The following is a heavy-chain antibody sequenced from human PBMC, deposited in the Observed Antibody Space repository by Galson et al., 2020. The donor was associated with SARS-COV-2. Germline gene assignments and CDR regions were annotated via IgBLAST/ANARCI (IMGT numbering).Heavy chain of an antibody. CDR2: ISHDGSNK. CDR1: GFTFSNYA. J-gene: IGHJ4*02. Sequence: GGSLRLSCAASGFTFSNYAMHWVRQAPGKGLEWVTVISHDGSNKYYADSVKGRFTISRDNSKNTLYLQMNSLRAEDTAVYYCARGEYSSSWFTFFDYWGQGTLVTVSS. CDR3: ARGEYSSSWFTFFDY. V-gene: IGHV3-30*04. D-gene: IGHD6-13*01.